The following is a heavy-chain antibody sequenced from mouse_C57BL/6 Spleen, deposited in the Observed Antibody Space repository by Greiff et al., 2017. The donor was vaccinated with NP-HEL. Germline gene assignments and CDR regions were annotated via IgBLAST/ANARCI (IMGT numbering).Heavy chain of an antibody. CDR3: ASPDYYGSSLFAY. D-gene: IGHD1-1*01. J-gene: IGHJ3*01. Sequence: LVESGPELVKPGASVKISCKASGYSFTDYNMNWVKQSNGKSLEWIGVINPNYGTTSYNQKFKGKATLTVDQSSSTAYMQLNSLTSEDSAVYYCASPDYYGSSLFAYWGQGTLVTVSA. V-gene: IGHV1-39*01. CDR1: GYSFTDYN. CDR2: INPNYGTT.